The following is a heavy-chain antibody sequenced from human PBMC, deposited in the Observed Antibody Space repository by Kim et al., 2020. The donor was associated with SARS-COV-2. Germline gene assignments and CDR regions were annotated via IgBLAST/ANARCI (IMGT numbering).Heavy chain of an antibody. D-gene: IGHD6-13*01. CDR3: AKSIAAAGTVAFDI. CDR2: ISWNSGSI. V-gene: IGHV3-9*01. CDR1: GFTFDDYA. J-gene: IGHJ3*02. Sequence: GGSLRLSCAASGFTFDDYAMHWVRQAPGKGLEWVSGISWNSGSIGYADSVKGRFTISRDNAKNSLYLQMNSLRAEDTALYYCAKSIAAAGTVAFDIWGQGTMVTVSS.